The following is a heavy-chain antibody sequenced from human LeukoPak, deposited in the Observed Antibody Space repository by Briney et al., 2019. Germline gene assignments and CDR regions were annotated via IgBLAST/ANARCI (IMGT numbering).Heavy chain of an antibody. CDR3: AKDRPGDGYNSD. Sequence: GGSLRLSCAASGFTFRSYPISWVRQAPGKGLEWVSTISGSGDSTHYADSVKGRFTISRDNSKNTLYLQLNGLRAEDTALYYCAKDRPGDGYNSDWGQGTLDTVSS. CDR1: GFTFRSYP. D-gene: IGHD5-24*01. J-gene: IGHJ4*02. CDR2: ISGSGDST. V-gene: IGHV3-23*01.